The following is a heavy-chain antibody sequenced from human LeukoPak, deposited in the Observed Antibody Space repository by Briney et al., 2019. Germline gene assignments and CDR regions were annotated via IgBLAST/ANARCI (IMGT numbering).Heavy chain of an antibody. D-gene: IGHD4-17*01. CDR2: THSSGGT. V-gene: IGHV3-53*01. CDR3: IVFGDSNH. Sequence: GGSLRLSCAASGFTGSHNYMSWVRQAPGKGLEWVSATHSSGGTYYADSVKGRFTISRDTSKNTLYLQINSLSVEDTAVYYCIVFGDSNHWGHGTLVTVSS. CDR1: GFTGSHNY. J-gene: IGHJ5*02.